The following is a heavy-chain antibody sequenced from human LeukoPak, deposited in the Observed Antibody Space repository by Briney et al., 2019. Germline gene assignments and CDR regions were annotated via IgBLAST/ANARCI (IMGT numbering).Heavy chain of an antibody. V-gene: IGHV3-48*03. D-gene: IGHD3-10*01. CDR1: GFTFSSYE. CDR2: ISNRGTTI. J-gene: IGHJ3*02. CDR3: ASYIRAPFDI. Sequence: GGSLRLSCAAPGFTFSSYEMNWVRQAPGKGLEWVSYISNRGTTIYYADSVKGRFTISRDNAKSSLYLQMNSLRAEDTAVYYCASYIRAPFDIWGQGTMVTISS.